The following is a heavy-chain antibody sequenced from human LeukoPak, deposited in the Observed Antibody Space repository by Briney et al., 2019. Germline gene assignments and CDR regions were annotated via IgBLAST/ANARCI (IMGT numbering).Heavy chain of an antibody. CDR1: GGSVSSGSYY. V-gene: IGHV4-61*01. CDR3: ARDSQRGYFDY. D-gene: IGHD3-10*01. J-gene: IGHJ4*02. CDR2: IYYSGST. Sequence: SETLSLTCTASGGSVSSGSYYWSWIRQPPGKGLEWIGYIYYSGSTNYNPSLKSRVTISVDTSKNQFSLKLSSVTAADTAVYYCARDSQRGYFDYWGQGTLVTVSS.